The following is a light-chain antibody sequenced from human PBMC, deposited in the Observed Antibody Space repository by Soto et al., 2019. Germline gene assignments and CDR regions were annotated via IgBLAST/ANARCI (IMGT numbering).Light chain of an antibody. Sequence: DIQMTQSPSSLSASVGDRVTIACRASQSINTYLNWYQQKPGKAPKLLIFAASSWQIGVPSRFSGSGSGTDFTLTISPLQPEDFATYYSQQSYNIPCTVGPGTKVDIK. V-gene: IGKV1-39*01. CDR2: AAS. CDR1: QSINTY. J-gene: IGKJ3*01. CDR3: QQSYNIPCT.